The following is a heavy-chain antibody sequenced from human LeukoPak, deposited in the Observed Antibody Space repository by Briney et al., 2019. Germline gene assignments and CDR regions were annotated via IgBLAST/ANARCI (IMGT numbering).Heavy chain of an antibody. V-gene: IGHV4-61*02. D-gene: IGHD6-19*01. Sequence: SQTLSLTCTVSGGAISSGSYYGSWSRQPAGKGLEWIGRIYTSGSTNYNPSLKSRVTISVDTSKNQFSLKLSSVTAADTAVYYCARDYGGAVADWGQGTLVTVSS. CDR1: GGAISSGSYY. J-gene: IGHJ4*02. CDR3: ARDYGGAVAD. CDR2: IYTSGST.